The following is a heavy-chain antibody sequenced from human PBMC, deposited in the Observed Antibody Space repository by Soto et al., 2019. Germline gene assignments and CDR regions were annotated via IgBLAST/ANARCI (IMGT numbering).Heavy chain of an antibody. D-gene: IGHD3-3*01. J-gene: IGHJ3*02. CDR2: ITPIAETT. CDR1: GGPFTRYA. CDR3: ARGVAPGQTADPYAFDI. V-gene: IGHV1-69*01. Sequence: QAQLVQSGAEVRKPGSSVRVSCRASGGPFTRYAVSWVRQAPGQGLEWIGGITPIAETTNYAQKFRGRLSITADESTDTVHMELRRLTSDDTAVYFCARGVAPGQTADPYAFDIWGHGSRVTVSS.